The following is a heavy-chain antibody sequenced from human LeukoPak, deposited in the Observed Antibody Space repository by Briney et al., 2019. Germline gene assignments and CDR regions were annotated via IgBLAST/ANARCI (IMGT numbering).Heavy chain of an antibody. J-gene: IGHJ4*02. Sequence: GASVKVSCKASGYTFTSYDINWVRQATGQGLEWMGWMNPDSGNTGYAQKFQGRVTMTRDTSISTAYMELSRLRSDDTAVYYCAISEETGTTSSFDYWGQGTLVTVSS. V-gene: IGHV1-8*02. D-gene: IGHD1-1*01. CDR2: MNPDSGNT. CDR1: GYTFTSYD. CDR3: AISEETGTTSSFDY.